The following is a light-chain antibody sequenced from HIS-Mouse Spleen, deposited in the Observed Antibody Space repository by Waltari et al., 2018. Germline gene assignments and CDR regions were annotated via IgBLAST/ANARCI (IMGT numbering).Light chain of an antibody. CDR1: NIGSKS. J-gene: IGLJ1*01. CDR2: DDS. Sequence: SYVLTQPPSVSVAPGKTARITCGGNNIGSKSVHWDQKKPGQAPVLVVYDDSDRPSGIPERVSGSNSGNTATLTISRVEAGDEADYYCQVWDSSSDHYVFGTGTKVTVL. V-gene: IGLV3-21*03. CDR3: QVWDSSSDHYV.